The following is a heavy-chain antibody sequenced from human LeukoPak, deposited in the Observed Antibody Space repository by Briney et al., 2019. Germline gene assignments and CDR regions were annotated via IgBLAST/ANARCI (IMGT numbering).Heavy chain of an antibody. D-gene: IGHD3-22*01. CDR3: AKDADSSGYYGMDV. CDR1: GFTFSDCW. V-gene: IGHV3-7*03. CDR2: INRGGSET. Sequence: GGSLRLSCAVSGFTFSDCWMTWVRQAPGKGLEWVATINRGGSETYYVDSVKGRFTISRDNAKNSLYLQMNSLRAEDTALYYCAKDADSSGYYGMDVWGQGTTVTVS. J-gene: IGHJ6*02.